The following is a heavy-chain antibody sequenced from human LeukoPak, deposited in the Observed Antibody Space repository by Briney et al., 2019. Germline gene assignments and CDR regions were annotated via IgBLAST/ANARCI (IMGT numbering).Heavy chain of an antibody. D-gene: IGHD3-3*01. Sequence: PSETLSLTCTVSGGSISSSSYYWGWIRQPPGKGLEWIGSIYYSGSTYYNPSLKSRLTISVDTSKNQFSLKLSSVTAADTAVYYCARGRWPVTTASPHDDFWSGYYLGPLDYWGQGTLVTVSS. CDR1: GGSISSSSYY. J-gene: IGHJ4*02. V-gene: IGHV4-39*07. CDR2: IYYSGST. CDR3: ARGRWPVTTASPHDDFWSGYYLGPLDY.